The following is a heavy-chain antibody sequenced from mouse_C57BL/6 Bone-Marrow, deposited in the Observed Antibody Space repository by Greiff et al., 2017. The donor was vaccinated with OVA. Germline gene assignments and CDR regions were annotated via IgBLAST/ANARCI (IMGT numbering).Heavy chain of an antibody. CDR2: IHPNSGST. Sequence: QVQLQQPGAELVKPGASVKLSCKTSGYTFTSYWMHWVKQRPGQGLEWIGMIHPNSGSTNYNEKFKSKATLTVDKSSSTAYMQLSSLTSEDDAVYYCARGGFYYSNYVGWYFDVWGTGTTVTVSS. CDR3: ARGGFYYSNYVGWYFDV. V-gene: IGHV1-64*01. CDR1: GYTFTSYW. J-gene: IGHJ1*03. D-gene: IGHD2-5*01.